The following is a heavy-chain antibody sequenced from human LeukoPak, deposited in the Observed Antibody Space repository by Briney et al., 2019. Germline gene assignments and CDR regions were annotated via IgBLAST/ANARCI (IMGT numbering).Heavy chain of an antibody. V-gene: IGHV4-30-2*01. D-gene: IGHD6-19*01. J-gene: IGHJ5*02. Sequence: PSQTLSLTCAVSGGSISSGGYSWSWIRQPPGKGLEWIGYIFHSGSTDYSPSLRSRVTISVDKSKNQFSLKLRSVTAADTAVYFCARDGAVAGLDLWGQGTLVTVSS. CDR2: IFHSGST. CDR1: GGSISSGGYS. CDR3: ARDGAVAGLDL.